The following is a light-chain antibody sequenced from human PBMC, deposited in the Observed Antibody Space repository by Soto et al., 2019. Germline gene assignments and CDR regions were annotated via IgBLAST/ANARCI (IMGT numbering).Light chain of an antibody. V-gene: IGLV2-8*01. CDR3: SSYAGNNNYV. CDR2: EVT. CDR1: MGDIGTYNF. Sequence: QGVLTQPPSAYGSPGQSFTISCTGTMGDIGTYNFVSWYQQHPGKAPKLMIYEVTKWPSGVPDRFSGSKSGNTASLTISGLQGEDEADYYCSSYAGNNNYVFGTGTKVTVL. J-gene: IGLJ1*01.